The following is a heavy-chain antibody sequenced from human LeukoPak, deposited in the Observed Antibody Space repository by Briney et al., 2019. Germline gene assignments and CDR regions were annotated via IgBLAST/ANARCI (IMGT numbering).Heavy chain of an antibody. Sequence: GGSLRLSCAASGFTFSSYSMNWVRQAPGKGLEWVSSISSNSSYIYYADSVKGRFTISRDNAKNSLYLQMNSLRAEDTAVYYCASVPGIAVAAPHWGQGTLVTVSS. D-gene: IGHD6-19*01. J-gene: IGHJ4*02. CDR2: ISSNSSYI. V-gene: IGHV3-21*01. CDR1: GFTFSSYS. CDR3: ASVPGIAVAAPH.